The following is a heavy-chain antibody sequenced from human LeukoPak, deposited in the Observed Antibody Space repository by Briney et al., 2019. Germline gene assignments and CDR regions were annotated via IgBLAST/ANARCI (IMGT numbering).Heavy chain of an antibody. Sequence: PSETLSLTCAVYGGSFSGYYWSWIRQPPGKGLEWIGEINHSGSTNYNPSLKSRVTISVDTSKNQFSLKLGSVTAADTAVYYCARGYRYYDILTGYYKADAFDIWGQGTMVTVSS. CDR1: GGSFSGYY. V-gene: IGHV4-34*01. CDR3: ARGYRYYDILTGYYKADAFDI. D-gene: IGHD3-9*01. J-gene: IGHJ3*02. CDR2: INHSGST.